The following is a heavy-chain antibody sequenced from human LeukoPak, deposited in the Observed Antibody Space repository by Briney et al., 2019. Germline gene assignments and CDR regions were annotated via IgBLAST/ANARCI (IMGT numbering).Heavy chain of an antibody. CDR1: GFAFSSYG. J-gene: IGHJ4*02. Sequence: PGGSLRLSCAASGFAFSSYGMSWVRQAPGKGLEWVSAISGSGGGTKYADSVKGRFNISRDNSKNTLYLQMNSLRAEDTAVYYCAKAVAGKHYFDCWGQGTLVTVSS. V-gene: IGHV3-23*01. CDR2: ISGSGGGT. CDR3: AKAVAGKHYFDC. D-gene: IGHD6-19*01.